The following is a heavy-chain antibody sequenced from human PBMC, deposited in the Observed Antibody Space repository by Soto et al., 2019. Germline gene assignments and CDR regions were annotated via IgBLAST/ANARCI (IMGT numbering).Heavy chain of an antibody. CDR2: IYHSGST. CDR1: GGSISSSNW. V-gene: IGHV4-4*02. D-gene: IGHD1-26*01. J-gene: IGHJ6*02. Sequence: QVQLQESGPGLVKPSGTLSLTCAVSGGSISSSNWWSWVRQPPGKGLEWIGEIYHSGSTNYNPSLNIRVTISVDMSKNQFYLKLSSVTAADTAVYYCARVSGSYYYGMDVWGQGITVTVSS. CDR3: ARVSGSYYYGMDV.